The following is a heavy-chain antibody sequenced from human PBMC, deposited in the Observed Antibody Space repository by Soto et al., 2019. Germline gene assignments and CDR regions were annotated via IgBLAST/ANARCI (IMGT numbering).Heavy chain of an antibody. V-gene: IGHV2-5*02. J-gene: IGHJ5*02. CDR1: GFSLSTSGGG. CDR3: AHSRGGGNSAWFDP. D-gene: IGHD2-21*02. CDR2: IYWDDDK. Sequence: QITLKESGPTLVKPTQTLTLTCTFSGFSLSTSGGGVGWIRQPPGKALEWLALIYWDDDKRYSPSLKNRLTITKDTSNDQVVLTMTNMDPVDTATYYCAHSRGGGNSAWFDPWGQGTLVTVS.